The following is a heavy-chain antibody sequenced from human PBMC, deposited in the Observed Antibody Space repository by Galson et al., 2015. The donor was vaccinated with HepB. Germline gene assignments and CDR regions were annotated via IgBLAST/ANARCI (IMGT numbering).Heavy chain of an antibody. Sequence: SLRLSCAASGFTFSSYAMHWVRQAPGKGLEWVAVISYDGSNKYYADSVKGRFTISRDNSKNTLYLQMNSLRAEDTAVYYCARGCRDYGGTSDIWGQGTMVTVSS. J-gene: IGHJ3*02. CDR1: GFTFSSYA. D-gene: IGHD4-23*01. CDR2: ISYDGSNK. V-gene: IGHV3-30*04. CDR3: ARGCRDYGGTSDI.